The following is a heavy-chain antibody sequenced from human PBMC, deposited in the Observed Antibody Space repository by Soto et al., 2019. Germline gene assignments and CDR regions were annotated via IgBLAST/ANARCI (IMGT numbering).Heavy chain of an antibody. CDR2: ISGVDGST. V-gene: IGHV3-23*01. J-gene: IGHJ5*02. Sequence: GGSLRLSCAASGFTFSNYAMTWVRQAPGKGLEWVSIISGVDGSTYYADSVKGRFTISRDNSMSTLYLQMNSLRAEDTAVYYCAKYLAAAPGTGRWFELWGQGTLVTVSS. D-gene: IGHD6-13*01. CDR1: GFTFSNYA. CDR3: AKYLAAAPGTGRWFEL.